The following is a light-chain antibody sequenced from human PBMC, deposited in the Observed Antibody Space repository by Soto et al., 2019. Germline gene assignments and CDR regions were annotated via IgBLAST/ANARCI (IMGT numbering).Light chain of an antibody. V-gene: IGKV4-1*01. CDR3: QQYYDSPLT. CDR1: QSVLYSADNKTH. CDR2: WAS. J-gene: IGKJ5*01. Sequence: EMVRTQSPESLALSLGERSSIKXKSSQSVLYSADNKTHLIWDQQKPGQPPKVLIYWASIREYGGPDRFSGSGSGTDFTLTISSVQAEDVAVYYGQQYYDSPLTFGQGTRLEIK.